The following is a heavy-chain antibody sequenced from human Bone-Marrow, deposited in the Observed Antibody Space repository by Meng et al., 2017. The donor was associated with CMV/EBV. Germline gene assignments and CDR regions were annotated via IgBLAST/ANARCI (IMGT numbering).Heavy chain of an antibody. CDR1: GYAFTVYH. CDR3: ARGGYSGYDRPLYGMDV. Sequence: ASVKVSCKASGYAFTVYHMHWVRQAPGQGLEWMGIINPSGGSTSYAQKFQGRVTMTRDTSTSTVYMELSSLRSEDTAVYYCARGGYSGYDRPLYGMDVWGQGTTVTVSS. CDR2: INPSGGST. D-gene: IGHD5-12*01. V-gene: IGHV1-46*01. J-gene: IGHJ6*02.